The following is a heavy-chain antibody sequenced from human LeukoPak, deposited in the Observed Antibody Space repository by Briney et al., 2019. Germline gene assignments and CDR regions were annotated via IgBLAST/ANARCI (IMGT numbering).Heavy chain of an antibody. CDR3: ARGTREDIVVVPDNNWFDP. V-gene: IGHV4-31*03. J-gene: IGHJ5*02. D-gene: IGHD2-2*01. CDR2: IYYSGST. CDR1: GGSISSGGYY. Sequence: SETLSLTCTVSGGSISSGGYYWSWIRQHPGKGLEWIGYIYYSGSTYYNPSLKSRVTISVDTSKNQFSLKLSSVTAADTAVYYCARGTREDIVVVPDNNWFDPWGQGTLVTVSS.